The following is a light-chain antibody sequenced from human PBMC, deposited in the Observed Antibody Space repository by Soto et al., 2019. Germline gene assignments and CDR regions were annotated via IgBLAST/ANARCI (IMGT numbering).Light chain of an antibody. CDR3: QQYNSYSSLT. CDR2: DAS. CDR1: QSISSW. J-gene: IGKJ4*01. V-gene: IGKV1-5*01. Sequence: DIQMPQSPSTLSASVGDRVTITCRASQSISSWLAWYQQKPGKAPKLLIYDASSLESGVPSRFSGSGSGTEFTLTISSLQPDDVATYDSQQYNSYSSLTFGGGTKVEIK.